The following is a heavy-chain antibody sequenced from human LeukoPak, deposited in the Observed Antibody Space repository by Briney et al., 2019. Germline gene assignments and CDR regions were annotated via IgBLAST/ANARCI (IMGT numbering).Heavy chain of an antibody. CDR2: IYSGGST. CDR3: ARLEGLMTTGWAFDI. Sequence: GGSLRLSCAASGFTVSNNYMSWVRQAPGKGLEWVSVIYSGGSTYYADSVKGRFTISRDNSKNTLYLQMNSLRAEDTAVYYCARLEGLMTTGWAFDIWGQGTMVTVSS. D-gene: IGHD1-14*01. J-gene: IGHJ3*02. V-gene: IGHV3-53*01. CDR1: GFTVSNNY.